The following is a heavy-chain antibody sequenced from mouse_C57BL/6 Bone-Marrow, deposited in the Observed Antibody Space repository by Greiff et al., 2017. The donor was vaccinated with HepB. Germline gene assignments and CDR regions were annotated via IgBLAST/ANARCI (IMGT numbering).Heavy chain of an antibody. CDR1: GFSLTSYA. CDR3: ARNPHGSSPYYFDY. V-gene: IGHV2-9-1*01. D-gene: IGHD1-1*01. CDR2: IWTGGGT. J-gene: IGHJ2*01. Sequence: QVQLKESGPGLVAPSQSLSITCTVSGFSLTSYAISWVRQPPRKGLEWLGVIWTGGGTNYNSALKSRLSISKDNSKSQVFLKMNSLQTDDTARYYCARNPHGSSPYYFDYWGQGTTLTVSS.